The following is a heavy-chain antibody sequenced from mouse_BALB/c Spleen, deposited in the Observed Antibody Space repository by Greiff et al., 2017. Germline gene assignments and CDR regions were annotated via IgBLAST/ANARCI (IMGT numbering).Heavy chain of an antibody. D-gene: IGHD2-2*01. Sequence: EVKLVESGAELVKPGASVKLSCTASGFNIKDTYMHWVKQRPEQGLEWIGRIDPANGNTKYDPKFQGKATITADTSSNTAYLQLSSLTSEDTAVYYCAREYGYDVAMDYWGQGTSVTVSS. V-gene: IGHV14-3*02. CDR2: IDPANGNT. J-gene: IGHJ4*01. CDR3: AREYGYDVAMDY. CDR1: GFNIKDTY.